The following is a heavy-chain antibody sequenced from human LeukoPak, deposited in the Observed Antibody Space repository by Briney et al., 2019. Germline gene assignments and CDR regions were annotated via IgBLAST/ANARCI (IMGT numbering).Heavy chain of an antibody. D-gene: IGHD4-17*01. J-gene: IGHJ4*02. CDR1: GGSISSYY. CDR2: IYYSGST. Sequence: SETLSLTCTVSGGSISSYYWSWIRQPPGKELEWIGYIYYSGSTNYNPSLKGRVTISVDTSKNQFSLELTSVTAADTAVYYCARYGDYSIDSWGQGTLVTVSS. V-gene: IGHV4-59*08. CDR3: ARYGDYSIDS.